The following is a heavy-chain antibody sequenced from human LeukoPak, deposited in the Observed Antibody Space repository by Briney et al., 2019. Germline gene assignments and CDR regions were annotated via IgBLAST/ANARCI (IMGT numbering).Heavy chain of an antibody. CDR1: GGSISSYY. V-gene: IGHV4-4*07. Sequence: SETLSLTCTVSGGSISSYYWSWIRQPAGKGLEWIGRIYTSGSPNYNPSLKSRVTMSVDTSKNQFSLKLSSVTAADTAMYYCARHTTGGYNWNDVIRLNYYYYYYMDVWGKGTTVTVSS. CDR2: IYTSGSP. D-gene: IGHD1-1*01. J-gene: IGHJ6*03. CDR3: ARHTTGGYNWNDVIRLNYYYYYYMDV.